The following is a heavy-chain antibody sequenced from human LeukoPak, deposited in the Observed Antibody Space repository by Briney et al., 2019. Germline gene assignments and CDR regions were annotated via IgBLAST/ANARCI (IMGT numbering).Heavy chain of an antibody. CDR1: GYTFTGYY. D-gene: IGHD2-15*01. V-gene: IGHV1-2*02. J-gene: IGHJ4*02. Sequence: GASVTVSCKASGYTFTGYYMHWVRQAPGQGLEWMGWINPNSGGTNYAQKFQGRVTMTRDTSISTAYMELSRLRSDDTAVYYCARGSGVAAQTHDYWGQGTLVTVSS. CDR2: INPNSGGT. CDR3: ARGSGVAAQTHDY.